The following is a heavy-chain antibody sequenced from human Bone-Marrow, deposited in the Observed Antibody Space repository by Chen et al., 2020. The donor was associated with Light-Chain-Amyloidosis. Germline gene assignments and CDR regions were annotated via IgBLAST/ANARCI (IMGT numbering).Heavy chain of an antibody. CDR3: ARATAADVTVGYYFEY. CDR1: GYTFSNYY. D-gene: IGHD6-13*01. J-gene: IGHJ4*02. Sequence: QVQLVQSGAEVKKPGASVKLSCKTSGYTFSNYYMHWVRQAPGQGLEWMGIINPTGGSKSYARKFLGRVILTSDTSASTVYMELSSLRSEDTAVYYCARATAADVTVGYYFEYWGQGTLVSVSS. V-gene: IGHV1-46*03. CDR2: INPTGGSK.